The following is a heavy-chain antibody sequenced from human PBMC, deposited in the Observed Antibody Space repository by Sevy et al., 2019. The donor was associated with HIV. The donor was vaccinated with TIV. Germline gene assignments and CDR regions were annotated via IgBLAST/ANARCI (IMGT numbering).Heavy chain of an antibody. CDR2: IKQDGSEK. V-gene: IGHV3-7*01. Sequence: GGSLRLSCAASAFSFSSYWMDWVRQAPGKGLEWVANIKQDGSEKYYVDSVKGRFTISRDNAKNSLYLQMTSLRADDTAVYYCSQSLNYWGQGTLVTVSS. CDR1: AFSFSSYW. CDR3: SQSLNY. J-gene: IGHJ4*02.